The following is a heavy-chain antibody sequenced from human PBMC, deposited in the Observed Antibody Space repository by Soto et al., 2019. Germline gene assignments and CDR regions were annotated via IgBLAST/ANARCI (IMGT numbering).Heavy chain of an antibody. Sequence: QITLKESGPTLVKPTQTLTLTCTSSGFSLSTSGVGVAWIRQPPGKALEWLALIYWDDDKRYGPSLGSRLAITKDTSKNQVFLTMTNMDPVDTATYFCAHLWAAAAAFDYWGQGTLVTVSS. CDR3: AHLWAAAAAFDY. D-gene: IGHD6-13*01. J-gene: IGHJ4*02. V-gene: IGHV2-5*05. CDR2: IYWDDDK. CDR1: GFSLSTSGVG.